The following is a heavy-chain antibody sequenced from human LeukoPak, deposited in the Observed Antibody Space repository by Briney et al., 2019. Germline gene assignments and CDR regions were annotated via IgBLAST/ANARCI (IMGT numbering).Heavy chain of an antibody. Sequence: GASVKVSCKASGYTFTGYYMHWVRQAPGQGLEWMGWINPNSGGTNYAQKFQGRVTMTRDTSISTAYMELSRLRPDDTAVYYCARGRGRVPAAPLDYWGQGTLVTVSS. CDR3: ARGRGRVPAAPLDY. V-gene: IGHV1-2*02. CDR1: GYTFTGYY. D-gene: IGHD2-2*01. CDR2: INPNSGGT. J-gene: IGHJ4*02.